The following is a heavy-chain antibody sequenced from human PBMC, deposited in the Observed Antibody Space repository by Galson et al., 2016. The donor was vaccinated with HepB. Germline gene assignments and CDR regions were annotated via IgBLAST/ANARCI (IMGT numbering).Heavy chain of an antibody. J-gene: IGHJ4*02. V-gene: IGHV1-18*04. CDR1: GYTFTTNG. Sequence: SVKVSCKASGYTFTTNGISWVRQAPGQGLEWVAWISAHNGDTNSAQKFQGRVTLTTDTSTRTAYMELRGLTSDDTAVYYCARDRDRSLDYWGQGTLVTVPS. CDR3: ARDRDRSLDY. D-gene: IGHD5-24*01. CDR2: ISAHNGDT.